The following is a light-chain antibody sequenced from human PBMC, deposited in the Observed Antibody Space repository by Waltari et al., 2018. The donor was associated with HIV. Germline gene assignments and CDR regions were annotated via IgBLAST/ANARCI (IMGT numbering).Light chain of an antibody. CDR3: QQSYSNPLT. J-gene: IGKJ3*01. V-gene: IGKV1-39*01. Sequence: DIQLTQSPSSLSASVGDRVTITCRASQRTSTYLNWYQQKPGKAPQVLIYGGSSLESGGPSRFSGSGSMTDFTLTISSLQTEDFATYYCQQSYSNPLTFGPGTKVDIK. CDR2: GGS. CDR1: QRTSTY.